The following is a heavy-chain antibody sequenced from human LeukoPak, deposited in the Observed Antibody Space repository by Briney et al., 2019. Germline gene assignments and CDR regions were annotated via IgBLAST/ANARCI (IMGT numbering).Heavy chain of an antibody. D-gene: IGHD3-22*01. CDR3: ARSGWPYYFDY. CDR1: GFTFSSYW. J-gene: IGHJ4*02. V-gene: IGHV3-74*01. CDR2: IHSDGSST. Sequence: PGGSLRLSCAASGFTFSSYWMHWVRHAPGKGLVWVSHIHSDGSSTSYADSVRGRFTISRDDAKSTLYLQMNSLRAEDTAVYYCARSGWPYYFDYWGQGTLVTVSS.